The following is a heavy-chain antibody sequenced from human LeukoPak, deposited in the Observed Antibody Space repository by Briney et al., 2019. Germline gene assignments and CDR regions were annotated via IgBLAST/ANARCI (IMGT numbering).Heavy chain of an antibody. V-gene: IGHV1-24*01. CDR2: FDPEDGET. Sequence: GASVKVSCKVSGYTLTELSMHWVRQAPGKGLEWMGGFDPEDGETIYAQKFQGRVTMTEDTSTDTAYMELSSLRSEDTAVYYCATGGAFSGRRPHSYYYYMDVWGKGTTVTVSS. CDR1: GYTLTELS. D-gene: IGHD1-26*01. J-gene: IGHJ6*03. CDR3: ATGGAFSGRRPHSYYYYMDV.